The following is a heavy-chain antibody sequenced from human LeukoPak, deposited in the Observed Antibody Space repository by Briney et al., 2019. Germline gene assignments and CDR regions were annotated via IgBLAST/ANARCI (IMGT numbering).Heavy chain of an antibody. V-gene: IGHV3-30-3*01. D-gene: IGHD5-18*01. J-gene: IGHJ4*02. CDR3: ARDGHFGGTAMTYYFDY. CDR1: GFTFSSYA. CDR2: ISYDGSNK. Sequence: PGGSLRLSCAASGFTFSSYAMHWVRQAPGKGLEWVAVISYDGSNKYYADSVKGRFTISRDNSKNTLYLQMNSLRAEDTAVYYCARDGHFGGTAMTYYFDYWGQGTLVTVSS.